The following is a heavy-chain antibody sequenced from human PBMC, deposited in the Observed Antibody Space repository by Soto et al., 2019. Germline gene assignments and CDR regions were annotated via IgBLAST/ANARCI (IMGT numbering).Heavy chain of an antibody. CDR2: IDSIGVNT. CDR1: RYTFKSHG. V-gene: IGHV3-23*01. D-gene: IGHD2-15*01. Sequence: PGGSLRLSCAASRYTFKSHGLSCVRQAPVKGREWVSTIDSIGVNTHYADSVKGRFTISRDNSRNTLHLQMHALRADDTALSYCVYWVSAHFDYWGQGNVVTVSS. CDR3: VYWVSAHFDY. J-gene: IGHJ4*02.